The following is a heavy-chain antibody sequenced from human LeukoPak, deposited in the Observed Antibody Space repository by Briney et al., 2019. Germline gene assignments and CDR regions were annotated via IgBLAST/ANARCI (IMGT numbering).Heavy chain of an antibody. V-gene: IGHV3-30*18. CDR2: IANDGRGK. D-gene: IGHD6-13*01. CDR3: VKDMKIKAAGYYFDY. J-gene: IGHJ4*02. Sequence: GGSLRLSCAASGFTFSDYGMHWVRQAPGKGLEWVAVIANDGRGKKYADSVRGRFTISRDNSKNTVYLQVNSLRAEDTAVFYCVKDMKIKAAGYYFDYWGQGTLVTVSS. CDR1: GFTFSDYG.